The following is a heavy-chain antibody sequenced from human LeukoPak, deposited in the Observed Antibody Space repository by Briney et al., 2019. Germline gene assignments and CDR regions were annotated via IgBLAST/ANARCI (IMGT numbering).Heavy chain of an antibody. CDR2: FDPEDGGT. V-gene: IGHV1-24*01. D-gene: IGHD1-26*01. CDR3: ATDYLVGASNA. CDR1: GYTLTELS. J-gene: IGHJ5*02. Sequence: ASVKVSCKVSGYTLTELSMHWVRQAPGKGLEWMGGFDPEDGGTIYAQKFQGRVTMTEDTSTDTAYMELSSLRPEDTAVYYCATDYLVGASNAWGQGTLVTVSS.